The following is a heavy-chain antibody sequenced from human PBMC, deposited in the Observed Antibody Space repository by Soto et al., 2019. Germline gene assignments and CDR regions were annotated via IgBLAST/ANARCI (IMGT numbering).Heavy chain of an antibody. V-gene: IGHV4-34*01. D-gene: IGHD3-10*01. CDR2: INHSGST. CDR3: ARMVRGVIISGYYYYYYMDV. CDR1: GRSFSSYY. J-gene: IGHJ6*03. Sequence: SQTLSLTCAVYGRSFSSYYWSWIRQPPGKGLEWIGEINHSGSTNYNPSLKSRVTISVDTSKNQFSLKLSSVTAADTAVYYCARMVRGVIISGYYYYYYMDVWGKGTTVTVSS.